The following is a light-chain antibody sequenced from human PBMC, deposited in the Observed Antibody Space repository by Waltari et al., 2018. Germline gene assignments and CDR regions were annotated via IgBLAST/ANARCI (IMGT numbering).Light chain of an antibody. CDR1: ASVLYSSNNKNH. V-gene: IGKV4-1*01. J-gene: IGKJ4*01. CDR3: QQYYSTPLT. Sequence: EIVMTQSPESLAVSLGERATINCTSSASVLYSSNNKNHLAWYQQKPGQPPKLLLYWASTRKSGVPDRFSGSGSETDFTLTVTSLQAEDVAVYYCQQYYSTPLTFGGGTKVEIK. CDR2: WAS.